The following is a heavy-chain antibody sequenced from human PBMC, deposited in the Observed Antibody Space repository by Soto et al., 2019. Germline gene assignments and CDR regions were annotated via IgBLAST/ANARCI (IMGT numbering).Heavy chain of an antibody. CDR1: GYTLTELS. CDR2: FDPEDGET. D-gene: IGHD2-2*01. CDR3: AASIVVVPAAIRAPFDP. Sequence: VASVKVSCKVSGYTLTELSMHWVRQAPGKGLEWMGGFDPEDGETIYAQKFQGRVTMTEDTSTDTAYMELSSLRSEDTAVYYCAASIVVVPAAIRAPFDPWRQGTLVTVSS. V-gene: IGHV1-24*01. J-gene: IGHJ5*02.